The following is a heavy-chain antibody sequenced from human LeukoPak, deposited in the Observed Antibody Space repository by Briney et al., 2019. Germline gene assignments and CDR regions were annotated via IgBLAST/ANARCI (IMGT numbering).Heavy chain of an antibody. CDR3: ARDILRYYYMDV. D-gene: IGHD3-9*01. J-gene: IGHJ6*03. CDR2: INHSGST. Sequence: SETLSLTCAVYGGSFSGYYWSWIRQPPGKGLEWIGEINHSGSTNYNPSLKSRVTISVDTSKNQFSLKLSSVTAADTAVYYCARDILRYYYMDVWGKGTTVTISS. CDR1: GGSFSGYY. V-gene: IGHV4-34*01.